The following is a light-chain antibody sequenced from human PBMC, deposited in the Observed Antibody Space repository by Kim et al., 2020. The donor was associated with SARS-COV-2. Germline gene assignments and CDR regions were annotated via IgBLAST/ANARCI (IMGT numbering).Light chain of an antibody. V-gene: IGLV2-14*03. CDR2: DVS. CDR1: SSDVGGFNY. J-gene: IGLJ1*01. Sequence: GQSITFSCTGTSSDVGGFNYVSWYQQHPGKAPKLMIYDVSKRPSGISNRFSGSKSGNTASLTISGLQAEDEADYYCSSYTASSTFLFGTGSKVTVL. CDR3: SSYTASSTFL.